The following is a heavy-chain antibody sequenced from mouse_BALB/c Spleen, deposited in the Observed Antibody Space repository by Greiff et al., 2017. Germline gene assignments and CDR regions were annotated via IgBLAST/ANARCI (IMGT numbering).Heavy chain of an antibody. Sequence: VQLQQSGPGLVAPSQSLSITCTVSGFSLTGYGVNWVRQPPGKGLEWLGMIWGGGSTDYNSALKSRLSISKDNSKSQVFLKMNSLQTDDTAMYYCARNGNYEAWFAYWGQGTLVTVSA. CDR2: IWGGGST. CDR1: GFSLTGYG. D-gene: IGHD2-1*01. V-gene: IGHV2-6-7*01. CDR3: ARNGNYEAWFAY. J-gene: IGHJ3*01.